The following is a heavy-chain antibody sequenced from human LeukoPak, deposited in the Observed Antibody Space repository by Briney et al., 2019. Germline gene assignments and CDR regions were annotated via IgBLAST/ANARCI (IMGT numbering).Heavy chain of an antibody. D-gene: IGHD3-10*01. V-gene: IGHV1-8*01. CDR1: GFTFTNYD. CDR2: MNPRNGNT. Sequence: ASVKVSCKASGFTFTNYDINWVRQATGQGLEWIGWMNPRNGNTGYAQKFQGRVTMTRDTSISTAYMELRSLRSEDTAVYYCVRDGEGVAISVNYWFDPWGQGTLVTVSP. J-gene: IGHJ5*02. CDR3: VRDGEGVAISVNYWFDP.